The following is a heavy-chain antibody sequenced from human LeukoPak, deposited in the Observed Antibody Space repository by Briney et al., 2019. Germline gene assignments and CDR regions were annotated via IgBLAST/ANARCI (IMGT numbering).Heavy chain of an antibody. Sequence: PGGSLRLSCAASGFTFSRHWMYWVRQAPGKGLEWVANIKQDGSAKPYVDSVKGRFTISRDNAKNSLFLQMNSLRVEDTAVYYCAKVDSSGYYPGGDAFDIWGQGTMVTVSS. CDR2: IKQDGSAK. CDR1: GFTFSRHW. V-gene: IGHV3-7*03. CDR3: AKVDSSGYYPGGDAFDI. J-gene: IGHJ3*02. D-gene: IGHD3-22*01.